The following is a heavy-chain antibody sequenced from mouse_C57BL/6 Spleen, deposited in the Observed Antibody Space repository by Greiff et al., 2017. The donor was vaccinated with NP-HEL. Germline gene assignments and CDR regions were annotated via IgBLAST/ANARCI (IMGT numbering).Heavy chain of an antibody. CDR3: ARDYYGSSYESDFDV. V-gene: IGHV1-82*01. J-gene: IGHJ1*03. CDR2: IYPGDGDT. CDR1: GYAFSSSW. D-gene: IGHD1-1*01. Sequence: VQLQQSGPELVKPGASVKISCKASGYAFSSSWMNWVKQRPGKGLEWIGRIYPGDGDTNYNGKFKGKATLTADKSSSTAYMQLSSLTSEDSAVYFCARDYYGSSYESDFDVWGTGTTVTVSS.